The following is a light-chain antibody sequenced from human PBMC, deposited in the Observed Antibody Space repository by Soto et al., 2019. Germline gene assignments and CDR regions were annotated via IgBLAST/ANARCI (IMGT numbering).Light chain of an antibody. CDR2: AAS. CDR3: QQFGSSPGFT. J-gene: IGKJ3*01. CDR1: QSINNRY. V-gene: IGKV3-20*01. Sequence: EIVMTQSPATLSVSPGERATLSCRASQSINNRYLAWYQQKPGQAPRLLIYAASSRATGIPDRFSGSGSGTDFTLTISRLEPEDFAVYYCQQFGSSPGFTFGPGTKVDIK.